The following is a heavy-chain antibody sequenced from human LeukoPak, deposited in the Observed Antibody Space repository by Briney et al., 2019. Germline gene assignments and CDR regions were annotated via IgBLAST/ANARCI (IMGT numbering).Heavy chain of an antibody. D-gene: IGHD3/OR15-3a*01. CDR1: GFTVSNNY. CDR2: IYSSGNT. CDR3: ARDGLDRGSREYYFDF. Sequence: GGSLRLSCAASGFTVSNNYMSWVRQAPGKGLERVSVIYSSGNTYYADSVKGRFTISRDNSKNTLYLQMNSLRAEDTAVYYCARDGLDRGSREYYFDFWGQGTLVTVSS. J-gene: IGHJ4*02. V-gene: IGHV3-53*01.